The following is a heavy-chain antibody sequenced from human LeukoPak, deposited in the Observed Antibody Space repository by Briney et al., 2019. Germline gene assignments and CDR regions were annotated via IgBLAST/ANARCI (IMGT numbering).Heavy chain of an antibody. Sequence: GESLKISCAASGFTFSIYSMNWVRQAPGKGLEWVSFIDTSGSYIYYGDSVKGRVTISRDNAKNSLYLQMNGLRAEDTAVYYCARGRSITLLRGVAMSDGFDIWGQGAMVTVSS. J-gene: IGHJ3*02. CDR1: GFTFSIYS. V-gene: IGHV3-21*01. CDR3: ARGRSITLLRGVAMSDGFDI. D-gene: IGHD3-10*01. CDR2: IDTSGSYI.